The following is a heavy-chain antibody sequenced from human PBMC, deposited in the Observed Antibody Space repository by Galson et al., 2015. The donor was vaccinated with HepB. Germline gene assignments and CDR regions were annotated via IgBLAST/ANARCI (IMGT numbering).Heavy chain of an antibody. D-gene: IGHD2/OR15-2a*01. Sequence: SLRLSCAASGFTFSSYSMNWVRQAPGKGLEWVSSISSSSSYIYYADSVKGRFTISRDNAKNSLYLQMNSLRAEDTAVYYCARNDGGEYYFDYWGQGTLVTVSS. J-gene: IGHJ4*02. CDR2: ISSSSSYI. CDR1: GFTFSSYS. V-gene: IGHV3-21*01. CDR3: ARNDGGEYYFDY.